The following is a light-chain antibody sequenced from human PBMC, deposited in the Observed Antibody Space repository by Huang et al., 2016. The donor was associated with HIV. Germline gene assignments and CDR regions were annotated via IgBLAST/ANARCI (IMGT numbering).Light chain of an antibody. J-gene: IGKJ4*01. Sequence: EIVLTQSPSTLSLSPGERATLSCRASQYITCFLAWYRQKPGQAPRLLIFDATNRPTGTPARFSGSGSGTDFTLTIHSLEPEDVAVYYCQQRIQWPRLTFGGGTRVEMK. CDR1: QYITCF. CDR3: QQRIQWPRLT. CDR2: DAT. V-gene: IGKV3-11*01.